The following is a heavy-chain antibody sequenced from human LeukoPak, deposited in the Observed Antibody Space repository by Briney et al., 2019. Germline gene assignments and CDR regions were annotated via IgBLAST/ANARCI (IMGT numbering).Heavy chain of an antibody. Sequence: GGSLRLSCAASGFTFSSYAMNWVRQAPGKGLEWVSGISGSGGGTNYADSVEGRFTISRDNSNNTLYLQMNSLRAEDTAVYYCAKDGRRDGYSYDYWGQGTLVTVSS. CDR3: AKDGRRDGYSYDY. CDR2: ISGSGGGT. J-gene: IGHJ4*02. V-gene: IGHV3-23*01. CDR1: GFTFSSYA. D-gene: IGHD5-24*01.